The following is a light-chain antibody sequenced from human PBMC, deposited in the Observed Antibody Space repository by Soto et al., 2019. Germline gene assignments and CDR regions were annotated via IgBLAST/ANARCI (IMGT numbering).Light chain of an antibody. CDR3: QSYDSSLSGWV. CDR1: SSNIGAGYD. Sequence: QSVLTQPPSVSGAPGQRVTISCTGSSSNIGAGYDVHWYQQLPGRAPKLLIYGNSNRPSGVPDRFSGSKSGTSASLTITGLQAEDEADYYCQSYDSSLSGWVFGGGTQLTVL. V-gene: IGLV1-40*01. CDR2: GNS. J-gene: IGLJ3*02.